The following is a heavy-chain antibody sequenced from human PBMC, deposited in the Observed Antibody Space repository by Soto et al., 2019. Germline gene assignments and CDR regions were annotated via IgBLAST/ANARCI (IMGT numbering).Heavy chain of an antibody. CDR1: GRTFINHW. J-gene: IGHJ6*02. CDR3: ARQGSSTSRPYYYYYCGMDV. V-gene: IGHV5-51*01. CDR2: IYPGDSDT. D-gene: IGHD2-2*01. Sequence: PGESLKISCKVSGRTFINHWIGWVRQMPGKGLEWMGIIYPGDSDTRYSPSFQGQVTTSADKSISTAYLQWSSLKASDTAMYYCARQGSSTSRPYYYYYCGMDVWGQGTTVTVSS.